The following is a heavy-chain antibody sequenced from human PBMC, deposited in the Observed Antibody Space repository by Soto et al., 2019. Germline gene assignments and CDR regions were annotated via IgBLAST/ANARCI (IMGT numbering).Heavy chain of an antibody. CDR2: ISEGGGST. V-gene: IGHV3-23*01. Sequence: PGGSLRLSXAVSGFMFDNYAMAWLRQAPGKGLEWVSSISEGGGSTYYADSVKGRFTFSRDNSKDTMYLQLNNLRPDDTAIYYCPRRSYCDITACDKFFDKWGQGTLVTVSS. CDR1: GFMFDNYA. D-gene: IGHD2-21*01. CDR3: PRRSYCDITACDKFFDK. J-gene: IGHJ4*02.